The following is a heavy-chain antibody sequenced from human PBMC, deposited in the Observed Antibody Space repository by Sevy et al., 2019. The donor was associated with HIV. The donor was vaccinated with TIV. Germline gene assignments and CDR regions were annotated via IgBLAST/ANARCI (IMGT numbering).Heavy chain of an antibody. CDR2: ISYDGSNK. J-gene: IGHJ6*02. CDR1: GFTFSSYA. V-gene: IGHV3-30*04. Sequence: GWSLRLSCAASGFTFSSYAMHWVRQAPGKGLEWVAVISYDGSNKYYADSVKGRFTISRDNSKNTLYLQMNSLRAEDTAVYYCASKQYYDFWSGYPQDYYYYGMDVWGQGTTVTVSS. D-gene: IGHD3-3*01. CDR3: ASKQYYDFWSGYPQDYYYYGMDV.